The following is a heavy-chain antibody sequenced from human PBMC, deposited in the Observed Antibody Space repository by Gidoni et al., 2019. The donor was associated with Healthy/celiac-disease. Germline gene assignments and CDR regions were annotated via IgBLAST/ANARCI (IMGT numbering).Heavy chain of an antibody. J-gene: IGHJ4*02. CDR3: ARSKLGDWNWVDY. CDR2: IYHSGST. Sequence: QVQLQESGPGLVKPSETLSLTCTVSGYSISSGYYWGWIRQPPGKGLEWIGSIYHSGSTYYNPSLKSRVTISVDTSKNQFSLKLSSVTAADTAVYYCARSKLGDWNWVDYWGQGTLVTVSS. V-gene: IGHV4-38-2*02. D-gene: IGHD7-27*01. CDR1: GYSISSGYY.